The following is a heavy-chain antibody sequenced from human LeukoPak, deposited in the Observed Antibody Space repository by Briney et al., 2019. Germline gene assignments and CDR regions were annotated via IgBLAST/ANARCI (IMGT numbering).Heavy chain of an antibody. V-gene: IGHV1-69*01. Sequence: ASVKVSCKASGGTFSSYAISWVQQAPGQGLEWMGGIIPIFGTANYAQKFQGRVTITADESTSTAYMELSSLRSEDTAVYYCARVGRRGYSYGSFDYWGQGTLVTVSS. CDR1: GGTFSSYA. D-gene: IGHD5-18*01. J-gene: IGHJ4*02. CDR2: IIPIFGTA. CDR3: ARVGRRGYSYGSFDY.